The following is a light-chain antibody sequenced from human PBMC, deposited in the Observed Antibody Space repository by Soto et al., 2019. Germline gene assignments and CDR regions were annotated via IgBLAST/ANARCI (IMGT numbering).Light chain of an antibody. V-gene: IGKV3-11*01. CDR1: QSVSGY. CDR2: DAS. J-gene: IGKJ4*01. CDR3: QQRSNWPYLT. Sequence: EIVLTPSPDTLSLSPGERATLSCRASQSVSGYLGWYQQKPGQAPRLLIYDASNRAYGVPARFRGSGSGTNFTLTIASLGPDDFAVYYCQQRSNWPYLTFGGGTRV.